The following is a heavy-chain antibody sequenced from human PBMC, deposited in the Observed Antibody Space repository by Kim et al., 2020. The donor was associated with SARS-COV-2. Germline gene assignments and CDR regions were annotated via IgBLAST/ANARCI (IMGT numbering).Heavy chain of an antibody. V-gene: IGHV4-34*01. D-gene: IGHD6-6*01. CDR2: NHSGST. CDR3: ARVGSN. J-gene: IGHJ4*02. Sequence: NHSGSTNYTPSLKSRVTISVDTSKNQFSLKLSSVTAADTAVYYCARVGSNWGQGTLVTVSS.